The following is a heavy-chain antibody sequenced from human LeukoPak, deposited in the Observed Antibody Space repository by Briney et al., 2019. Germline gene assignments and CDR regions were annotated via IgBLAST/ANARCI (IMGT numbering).Heavy chain of an antibody. D-gene: IGHD2-15*01. V-gene: IGHV3-9*01. CDR2: ISWNSGSI. Sequence: PGRSLRLSCAASGFSFDDYGMHWVRQVPGKGLEWVSGISWNSGSIGYADSVKGRFTISRDNAKNYLYLQMSSLRAEDTALYYCAKSRGGRDKYYFDHWGQGTRVTVSS. CDR1: GFSFDDYG. J-gene: IGHJ4*02. CDR3: AKSRGGRDKYYFDH.